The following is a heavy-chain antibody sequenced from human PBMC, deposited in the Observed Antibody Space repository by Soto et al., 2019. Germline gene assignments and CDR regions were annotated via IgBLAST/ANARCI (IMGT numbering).Heavy chain of an antibody. CDR1: GYSFTGYW. CDR3: ARRAYSYGLYYYYGMDV. V-gene: IGHV5-51*01. D-gene: IGHD5-18*01. Sequence: GESLKISCKGSGYSFTGYWIGWVRQMPGKGLEWMGIIYPGDSDTRYSPSVQGQVTISADKSISTAYLQWSSLKASDTAMYYCARRAYSYGLYYYYGMDVWGQGTTVTVSS. CDR2: IYPGDSDT. J-gene: IGHJ6*02.